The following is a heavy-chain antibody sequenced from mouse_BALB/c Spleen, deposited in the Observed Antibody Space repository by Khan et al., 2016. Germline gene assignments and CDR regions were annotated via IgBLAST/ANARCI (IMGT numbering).Heavy chain of an antibody. J-gene: IGHJ1*01. CDR2: ISDGGSYT. CDR3: ARDLNWYFDD. V-gene: IGHV5-4*02. CDR1: GFTFSDYY. Sequence: EVELVESGGGLVKPGGSLKLSCAASGFTFSDYYMYWVRQTPEKRLEWVATISDGGSYTYYPDSVKGRFTISRDNAKNNLYLQMSSLKSEDTAMYSCARDLNWYFDDWGAGTTVTVSS.